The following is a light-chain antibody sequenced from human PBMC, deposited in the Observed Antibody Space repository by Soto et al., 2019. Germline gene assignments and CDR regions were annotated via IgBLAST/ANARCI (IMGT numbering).Light chain of an antibody. CDR3: QQYYSAPLT. CDR2: WAS. V-gene: IGKV4-1*01. J-gene: IGKJ4*01. CDR1: QSLLYRSNNKNY. Sequence: DIEMTQSPDSLAVSLGERATINCKSSQSLLYRSNNKNYLAWYQQKPGQPPNLLIYWASTRESGVPDRFSGSGSGTDFTLTISSLQAEDVAVYYCQQYYSAPLTFGGGTKVEIK.